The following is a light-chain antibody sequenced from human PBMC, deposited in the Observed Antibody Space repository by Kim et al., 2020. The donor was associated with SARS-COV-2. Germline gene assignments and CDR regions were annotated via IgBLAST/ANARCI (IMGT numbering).Light chain of an antibody. CDR2: EVS. CDR3: SSYAGSNNV. V-gene: IGLV2-8*01. CDR1: SSDVGGYNY. J-gene: IGLJ1*01. Sequence: QSALTQPPSASGSPGQSVTISCTGTSSDVGGYNYVSWYQQHPGKAPKLMIYEVSKRPSGVPDRFSGSKSGKAVSLTVSGLQAEDDADYYCSSYAGSNNVFGTGTKVTIL.